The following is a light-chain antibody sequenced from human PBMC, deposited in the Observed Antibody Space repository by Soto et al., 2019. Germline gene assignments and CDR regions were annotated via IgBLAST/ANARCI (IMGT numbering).Light chain of an antibody. CDR2: KAS. Sequence: DIQMTQSPSTLSAYVGDRVTITCRASQSVSRWLVWYQQKPGKAPKVLIYKASSLESGVPLRFSGSGSGTEFTLTISSLQPDDSATYYCQQYESFSWTFGQGTKVEIK. J-gene: IGKJ1*01. CDR1: QSVSRW. V-gene: IGKV1-5*03. CDR3: QQYESFSWT.